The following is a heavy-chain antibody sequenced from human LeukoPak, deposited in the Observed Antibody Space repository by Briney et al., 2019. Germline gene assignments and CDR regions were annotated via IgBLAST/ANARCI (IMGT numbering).Heavy chain of an antibody. CDR2: IHYSGST. D-gene: IGHD1-26*01. V-gene: IGHV4-59*12. Sequence: SETLSLTCTVSGGTISSYYWNWIRQPPGKGLEWIGYIHYSGSTKYNPSLKSRVTISVDTSKNQFSLKLSSVTAADTAVYYCARAWYSGQNLYFDYWGQGTLVTVSS. CDR3: ARAWYSGQNLYFDY. J-gene: IGHJ4*02. CDR1: GGTISSYY.